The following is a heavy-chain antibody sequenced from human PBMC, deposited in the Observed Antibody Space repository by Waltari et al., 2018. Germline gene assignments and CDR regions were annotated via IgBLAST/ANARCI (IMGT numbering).Heavy chain of an antibody. Sequence: WVRQAPGKGLEWVANIKQDGSEKYYMESVKGRFTISRDNAKKSLYVQMHSLRAEDTAVYYCGRDRDTMVRGVISHWGQGTLVTVSS. CDR3: GRDRDTMVRGVISH. V-gene: IGHV3-7*01. D-gene: IGHD3-10*01. J-gene: IGHJ4*02. CDR2: IKQDGSEK.